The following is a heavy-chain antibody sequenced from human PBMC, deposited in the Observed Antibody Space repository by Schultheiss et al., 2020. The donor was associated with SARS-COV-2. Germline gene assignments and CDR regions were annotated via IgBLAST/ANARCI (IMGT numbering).Heavy chain of an antibody. J-gene: IGHJ3*02. CDR3: ARGSGPIPRLGAFDI. Sequence: GSLRLSCAVYGGSFSGYYWSWIRQPPGKGLEWIGEINHSGSTNYNPSLKSRVTISVDTSKNQFSLKLSSVTAADTAVYYCARGSGPIPRLGAFDIWGQGTMVTVSS. D-gene: IGHD3-3*01. CDR2: INHSGST. CDR1: GGSFSGYY. V-gene: IGHV4-34*01.